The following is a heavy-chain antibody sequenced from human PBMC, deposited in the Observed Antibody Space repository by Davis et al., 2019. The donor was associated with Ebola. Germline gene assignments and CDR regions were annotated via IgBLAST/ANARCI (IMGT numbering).Heavy chain of an antibody. CDR2: IGSGSSNI. CDR1: GLTISSFS. V-gene: IGHV3-21*04. CDR3: AKGLYCSSSTCHEGGWFGP. Sequence: PGGSLRLSCVASGLTISSFSMNWVRQASGKGLEWVASIGSGSSNIYYADSVKGRFTISRDNSKNTLYLQMDSLRAEDTAVYYCAKGLYCSSSTCHEGGWFGPWGQGTLVTVSS. D-gene: IGHD2-2*01. J-gene: IGHJ5*02.